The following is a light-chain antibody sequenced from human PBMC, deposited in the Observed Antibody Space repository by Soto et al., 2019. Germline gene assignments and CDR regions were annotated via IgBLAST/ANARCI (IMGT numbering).Light chain of an antibody. CDR2: GAS. Sequence: EIVLTQSPGTLSLSPGERATLSCMASQSVSSSYLAWYQQKPGQAPRLLIYGASSRATGIPDRFSGSGSGTDFTLTISRLEPEDFAVNYCQQYGSSPRTFGQGTKVDI. CDR3: QQYGSSPRT. CDR1: QSVSSSY. J-gene: IGKJ1*01. V-gene: IGKV3-20*01.